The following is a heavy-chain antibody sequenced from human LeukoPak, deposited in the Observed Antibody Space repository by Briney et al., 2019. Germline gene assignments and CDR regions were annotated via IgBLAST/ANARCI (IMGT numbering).Heavy chain of an antibody. CDR3: ARVGGRVDTAMVIDY. CDR2: LIPIFGTP. V-gene: IGHV1-69*13. Sequence: SVKVSCKASGGTFSSSPISWVRQAPGQGLEWMGGLIPIFGTPNYAQKLQGRVTITADESTNTAYMELSSLRSEDTAVYYCARVGGRVDTAMVIDYWGQGTLVTVSS. D-gene: IGHD5-18*01. CDR1: GGTFSSSP. J-gene: IGHJ4*02.